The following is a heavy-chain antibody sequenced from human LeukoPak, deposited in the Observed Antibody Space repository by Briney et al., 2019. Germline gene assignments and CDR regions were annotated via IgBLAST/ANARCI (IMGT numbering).Heavy chain of an antibody. CDR2: ISSGSSYI. Sequence: GGSLRLSCAASGFTFSTYSMTWVRQAPAKGLEWVSSISSGSSYIYSADSVKGRFTISRDNAKNSLFLQMNSLRAEDTAVYYCAREGPAAGTFYYYGMDVWGQGTTVTVSS. CDR1: GFTFSTYS. V-gene: IGHV3-21*01. CDR3: AREGPAAGTFYYYGMDV. J-gene: IGHJ6*02. D-gene: IGHD6-13*01.